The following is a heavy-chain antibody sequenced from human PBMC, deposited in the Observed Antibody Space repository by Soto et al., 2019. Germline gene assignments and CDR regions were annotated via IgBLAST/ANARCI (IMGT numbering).Heavy chain of an antibody. Sequence: GESLKISCKGSGYTFATYWIGWVRQMPGKGLEWMGVIYPGDSDTRYSPSFQGQVTISADKSISTAYLQWNSLKASDTAMYYCATAIRGVTLIGGRASYGMDVWGQGTTVTVSS. CDR2: IYPGDSDT. CDR1: GYTFATYW. J-gene: IGHJ6*02. CDR3: ATAIRGVTLIGGRASYGMDV. V-gene: IGHV5-51*01. D-gene: IGHD3-10*01.